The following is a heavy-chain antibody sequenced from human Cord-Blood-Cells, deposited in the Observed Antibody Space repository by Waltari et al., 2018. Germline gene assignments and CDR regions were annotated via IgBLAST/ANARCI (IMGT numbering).Heavy chain of an antibody. D-gene: IGHD6-19*01. CDR2: IYSGGST. CDR3: IAVAGDY. CDR1: GFTVSSNY. Sequence: EVQLVESGGGLIQPGGSLRLSCAASGFTVSSNYMSWVRQAPGKGLDWVSVIYSGGSTYNADSVKGRFTISRANSKDTLYLQMNSLRAEDTAVYYCIAVAGDYWGQGTLVTVSS. J-gene: IGHJ4*02. V-gene: IGHV3-53*01.